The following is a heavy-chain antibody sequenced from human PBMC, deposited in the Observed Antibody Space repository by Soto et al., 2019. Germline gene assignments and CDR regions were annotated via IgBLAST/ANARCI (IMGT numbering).Heavy chain of an antibody. J-gene: IGHJ4*02. D-gene: IGHD6-19*01. CDR2: FDPEDGET. CDR1: GYTLTELS. V-gene: IGHV1-24*01. CDR3: ATYKSSGWDVDY. Sequence: ASVKVSCKVSGYTLTELSMHWVRQAPGKGLEWMGGFDPEDGETIYAQKFQGGVTMTEDTSTDTAYMELSSLRSEDTAVYYCATYKSSGWDVDYWGQGTLDTVSS.